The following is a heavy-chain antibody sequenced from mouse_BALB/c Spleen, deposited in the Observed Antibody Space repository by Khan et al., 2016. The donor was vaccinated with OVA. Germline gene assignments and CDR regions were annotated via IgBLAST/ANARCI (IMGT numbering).Heavy chain of an antibody. J-gene: IGHJ1*01. D-gene: IGHD1-1*01. Sequence: EVQRVESGGGLVKPGGSLILSCAASGFTFSSYAMSWVRQTPEKRLEWVATIISGGNYTYYPDSVKGRFTISRDNAKNTLYLQLSSLRSEDTAMYYCARPPITTVVATSYWFFDVWGAGTTVTVSS. V-gene: IGHV5-9-3*01. CDR2: IISGGNYT. CDR3: ARPPITTVVATSYWFFDV. CDR1: GFTFSSYA.